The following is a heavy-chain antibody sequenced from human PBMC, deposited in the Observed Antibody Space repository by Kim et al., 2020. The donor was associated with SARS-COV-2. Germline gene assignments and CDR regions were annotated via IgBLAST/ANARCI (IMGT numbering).Heavy chain of an antibody. J-gene: IGHJ6*02. CDR3: ARDRLDQDTAMVIYYYGMDV. D-gene: IGHD5-18*01. V-gene: IGHV3-21*01. CDR1: GFTFSSYS. Sequence: GGSLRLSCAASGFTFSSYSMNWVRQAPGKGLEWVSSISSSSSYIYYADSVKGRFTISRDNAKNSLYLQMNSLRAEDTAVYYCARDRLDQDTAMVIYYYGMDVWGQGTTVTVSS. CDR2: ISSSSSYI.